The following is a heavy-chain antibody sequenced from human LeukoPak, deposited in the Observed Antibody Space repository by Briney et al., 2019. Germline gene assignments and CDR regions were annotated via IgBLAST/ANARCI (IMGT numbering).Heavy chain of an antibody. J-gene: IGHJ4*02. Sequence: GGSLRLSCAASGFTFSSYSMNWVHQAPGKGLEWVSSISSSSSYIYYADSVKGRFTISRDNAKNSLYLQMNSLRAEDTAVYYCASRYYYDSSGYYLDYWGQGTLVTVSS. CDR2: ISSSSSYI. D-gene: IGHD3-22*01. CDR1: GFTFSSYS. V-gene: IGHV3-21*01. CDR3: ASRYYYDSSGYYLDY.